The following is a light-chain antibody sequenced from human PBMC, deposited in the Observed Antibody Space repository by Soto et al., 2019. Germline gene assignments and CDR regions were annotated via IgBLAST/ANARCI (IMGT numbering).Light chain of an antibody. V-gene: IGKV1-5*03. CDR3: QQYNTYPLT. CDR2: KTS. Sequence: DIQMTQSPSTLSASVGDRVTITCRASQSISSYLAWYQQKPGKAPKLLIYKTSSLESGVPSRFSGSGSGTEFTLTISSLQPDDFATYYCQQYNTYPLTFGGGTKVEI. CDR1: QSISSY. J-gene: IGKJ4*01.